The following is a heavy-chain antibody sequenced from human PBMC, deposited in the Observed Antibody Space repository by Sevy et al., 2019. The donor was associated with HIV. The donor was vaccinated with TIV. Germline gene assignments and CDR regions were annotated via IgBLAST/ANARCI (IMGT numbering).Heavy chain of an antibody. CDR1: GYTFTNSG. V-gene: IGHV1-18*01. Sequence: ASVKVSCKASGYTFTNSGIIWVRQAPGRGLEWMGWIGGHSGYTVYAQKFRGRVTMTTDTNNSTAYMDLRSLRCDDTAVYYCARSAADSTAGWFDPWGQGTLVTVSS. CDR3: ARSAADSTAGWFDP. D-gene: IGHD3-22*01. J-gene: IGHJ5*02. CDR2: IGGHSGYT.